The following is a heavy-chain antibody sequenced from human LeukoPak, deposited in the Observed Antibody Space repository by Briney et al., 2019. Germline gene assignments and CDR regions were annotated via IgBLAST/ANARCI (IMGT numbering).Heavy chain of an antibody. CDR3: ARQLYGSDY. J-gene: IGHJ4*02. D-gene: IGHD4-17*01. V-gene: IGHV4-34*01. Sequence: PSETLSLTCAVYGGTFSGYYWTWVRQPPGKGLEWIGEINHSGTTTYNPSLKSRVTISVDTSKSQFSLRLSSMTAADTAVYYCARQLYGSDYWGQGTLVTVSS. CDR1: GGTFSGYY. CDR2: INHSGTT.